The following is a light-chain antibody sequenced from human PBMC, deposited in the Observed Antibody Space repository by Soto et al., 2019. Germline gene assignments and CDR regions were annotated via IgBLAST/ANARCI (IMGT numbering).Light chain of an antibody. CDR2: DDS. V-gene: IGLV3-21*02. CDR1: NIGSKS. Sequence: SYELTQPPSVSVAPGQTARITCGGNNIGSKSVHWYQQKPGQAPVLVVYDDSDRPSGSPERFSGSNSGNTATLTISRVEAGDEADYYCQVWASSSDHYVFGTGTKLTVL. CDR3: QVWASSSDHYV. J-gene: IGLJ1*01.